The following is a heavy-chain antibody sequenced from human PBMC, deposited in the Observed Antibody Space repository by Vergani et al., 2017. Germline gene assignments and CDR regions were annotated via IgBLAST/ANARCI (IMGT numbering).Heavy chain of an antibody. D-gene: IGHD6-19*01. CDR2: IKQDGSEK. CDR3: ALSGTSSGFDY. CDR1: GFTFSSYW. V-gene: IGHV3-7*01. Sequence: EVQLVESGGGLVQPGGSLRLSCAASGFTFSSYWMSWVRQAPGKGLEWVANIKQDGSEKYYVDSVKGRFTISRDNAKISLYLQMNSLRAEDTAVYYCALSGTSSGFDYWGQGTLVTVSS. J-gene: IGHJ4*02.